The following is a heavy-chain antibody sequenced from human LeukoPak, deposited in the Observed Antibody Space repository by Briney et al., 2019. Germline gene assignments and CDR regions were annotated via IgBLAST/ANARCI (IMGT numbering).Heavy chain of an antibody. Sequence: SGGSLRLSCAASGFTFSNHWMHWVRQAPGKGLMWVSRINRGGSRTDYADSVKGRFTISRDDAKNALYLQMNSLRAEDTAVYYCAKDGDDAFDIWGQGTMVTVSS. D-gene: IGHD3-10*01. CDR2: INRGGSRT. J-gene: IGHJ3*02. CDR1: GFTFSNHW. V-gene: IGHV3-74*01. CDR3: AKDGDDAFDI.